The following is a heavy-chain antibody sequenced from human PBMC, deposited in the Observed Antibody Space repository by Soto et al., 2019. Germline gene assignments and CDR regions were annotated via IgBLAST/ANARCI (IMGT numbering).Heavy chain of an antibody. V-gene: IGHV1-18*01. CDR3: ARERQYEPLLY. J-gene: IGHJ4*02. Sequence: QVQLVQSGVEVKKPGASVKVSCQASGYTFTNYGITWLRQAPGQGLEGMGWFSADNRNTNYAQRFQDRITMTTDTSTRTAYMELRNHKSDDTAIYFCARERQYEPLLYWGQGTLVTVSS. CDR1: GYTFTNYG. CDR2: FSADNRNT. D-gene: IGHD2-2*01.